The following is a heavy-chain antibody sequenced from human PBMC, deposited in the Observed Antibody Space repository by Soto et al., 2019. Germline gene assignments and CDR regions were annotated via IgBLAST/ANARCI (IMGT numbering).Heavy chain of an antibody. Sequence: GGSLRLSCTASGFTFSSYAMGWFRQAPGKGLEWVSAISPSGSGTKYADAVKGRFTISRDNSKSTLYLQMNSLRAEDTAVYYCARLFYYDSTGYFRSLDYWGLGTLVTVSS. J-gene: IGHJ4*02. D-gene: IGHD3-22*01. CDR2: ISPSGSGT. CDR1: GFTFSSYA. V-gene: IGHV3-23*01. CDR3: ARLFYYDSTGYFRSLDY.